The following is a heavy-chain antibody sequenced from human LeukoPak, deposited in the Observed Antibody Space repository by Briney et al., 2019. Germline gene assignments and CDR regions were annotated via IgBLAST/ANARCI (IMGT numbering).Heavy chain of an antibody. CDR2: IIPVFGTA. V-gene: IGHV1-69*06. CDR3: AINQAGYCGGGSCYRHEFYYMDV. J-gene: IGHJ6*03. CDR1: GGTFSSYA. Sequence: SVQVSCKASGGTFSSYAISWVRQAPGQGLEWMGGIIPVFGTANYAEKFQDRVTITADKSTSTAYMELSSLRSEDTAMYYCAINQAGYCGGGSCYRHEFYYMDVWGKGTSVTVSS. D-gene: IGHD2-15*01.